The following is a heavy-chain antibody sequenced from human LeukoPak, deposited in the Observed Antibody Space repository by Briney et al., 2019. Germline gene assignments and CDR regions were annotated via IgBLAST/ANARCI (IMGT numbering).Heavy chain of an antibody. CDR2: INPNSGGT. V-gene: IGHV1-2*02. CDR3: ARPDCSSTSCPIDY. CDR1: GYTFTSYD. Sequence: ASVKVSCKASGYTFTSYDINWVRQATGQGLEWMGWINPNSGGTNYAQKFQGRVTMTRDTSISTAYMELSRLRSDDTAVYYCARPDCSSTSCPIDYWGQGTLVTVSS. J-gene: IGHJ4*02. D-gene: IGHD2-2*01.